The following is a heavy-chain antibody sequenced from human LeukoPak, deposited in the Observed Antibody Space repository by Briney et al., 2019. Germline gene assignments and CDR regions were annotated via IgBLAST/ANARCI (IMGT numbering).Heavy chain of an antibody. V-gene: IGHV3-48*02. CDR2: ISNSDSTI. CDR1: GFSFSSYS. Sequence: PGGSLRLSCAVSGFSFSSYSMNWVRQAPGPGLEWVSYISNSDSTIYYADSVKGWFTISRDNAKLSLFLQMNTLRDEDTAVYYCARDAATIGTYWYFHLWGRGTLVTVSS. CDR3: ARDAATIGTYWYFHL. J-gene: IGHJ2*01. D-gene: IGHD1-1*01.